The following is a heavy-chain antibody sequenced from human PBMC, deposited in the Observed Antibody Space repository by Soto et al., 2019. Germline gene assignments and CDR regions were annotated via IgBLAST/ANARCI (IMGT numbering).Heavy chain of an antibody. J-gene: IGHJ6*02. Sequence: ASVKVSCKASGGTFSSYAISWVRQAPGQGLEWMGGIIPIFGTANYAQKFQGRVTITADKSTSTAYMELSSLRSEDTAVYYCARYSSSSVYYYYGMDVWGQGTTVTVSS. CDR2: IIPIFGTA. V-gene: IGHV1-69*06. D-gene: IGHD6-6*01. CDR1: GGTFSSYA. CDR3: ARYSSSSVYYYYGMDV.